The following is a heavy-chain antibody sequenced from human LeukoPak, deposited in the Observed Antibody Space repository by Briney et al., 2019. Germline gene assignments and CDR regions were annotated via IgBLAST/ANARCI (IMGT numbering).Heavy chain of an antibody. Sequence: PGGSLRLSCAASGFTFSSSWMSWVRQAPGKGLEWVANIKHDGTEKYCVDSVKGRFTISRDNSKNTLYLQMNSLTAEDTALYYCAKDPSGYSSGWSPFSYFDYWGQGTLVTVSS. D-gene: IGHD6-19*01. CDR1: GFTFSSSW. CDR2: IKHDGTEK. CDR3: AKDPSGYSSGWSPFSYFDY. V-gene: IGHV3-7*03. J-gene: IGHJ4*02.